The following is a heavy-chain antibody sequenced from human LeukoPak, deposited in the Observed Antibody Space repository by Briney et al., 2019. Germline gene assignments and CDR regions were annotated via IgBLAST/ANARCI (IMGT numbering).Heavy chain of an antibody. D-gene: IGHD5-24*01. Sequence: GGSLRLSCAASGFTFSDYWLHWVRQAPGKGLVWVSRINTVGSTINYAGSVKGRFTISRDDAKNTLYLQMNSLRADDTAVYYCAMKAVPRPRLHDAFDFWGQGTVVSVSS. V-gene: IGHV3-74*01. J-gene: IGHJ3*01. CDR3: AMKAVPRPRLHDAFDF. CDR1: GFTFSDYW. CDR2: INTVGSTI.